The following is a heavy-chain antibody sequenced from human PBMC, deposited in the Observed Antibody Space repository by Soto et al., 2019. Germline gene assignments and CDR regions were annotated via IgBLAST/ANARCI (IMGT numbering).Heavy chain of an antibody. D-gene: IGHD2-15*01. J-gene: IGHJ3*02. CDR1: GGSIGTYY. CDR2: IYYRGNT. V-gene: IGHV4-59*08. CDR3: ARQGGSKGIRAFDI. Sequence: PSETLSLTCTVSGGSIGTYYWSWIRQPPGKGLEWIGYIYYRGNTDYNPSLKSRVTISLDTPKNQFSLKLSSVTAADTAVYYCARQGGSKGIRAFDIWGQGTMVTVSS.